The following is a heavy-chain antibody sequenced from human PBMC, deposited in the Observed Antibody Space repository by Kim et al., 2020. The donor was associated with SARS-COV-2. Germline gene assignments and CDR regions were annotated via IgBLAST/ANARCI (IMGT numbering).Heavy chain of an antibody. V-gene: IGHV3-33*08. Sequence: GGSLRLSCTASGFTFSNYGMHWVRQAPGKGLEWVAVIWYDGTYKYYADSVKGRFTISRDNGKHTLYLELNNLRAEDTAIYYCARSERTSTWSAEYFQYWGRGTLVTVSS. CDR2: IWYDGTYK. D-gene: IGHD1-1*01. CDR1: GFTFSNYG. CDR3: ARSERTSTWSAEYFQY. J-gene: IGHJ1*01.